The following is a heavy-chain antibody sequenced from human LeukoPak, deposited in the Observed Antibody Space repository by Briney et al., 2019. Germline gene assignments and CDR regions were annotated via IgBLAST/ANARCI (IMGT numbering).Heavy chain of an antibody. Sequence: KSSETLSLTCAVYGGSFSGYYWSWIRQPPGKGLEWIGEINHSGSTNYNPSLKSRVNISVDTSKNLFSLKLSSVTAADTAVYYCARRGYSSSWYLSPIDYWGQGTLVTVSS. J-gene: IGHJ4*02. V-gene: IGHV4-34*01. CDR2: INHSGST. CDR3: ARRGYSSSWYLSPIDY. CDR1: GGSFSGYY. D-gene: IGHD6-13*01.